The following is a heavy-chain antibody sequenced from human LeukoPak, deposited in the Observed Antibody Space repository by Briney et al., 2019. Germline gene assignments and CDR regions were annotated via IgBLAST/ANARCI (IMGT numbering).Heavy chain of an antibody. CDR3: ARTPVTTPNWFDP. Sequence: SSVNVSRKASLGTFSSYAIRGVGQAPGRGLEGMGRIIPILGIANYAQKFQGRVTITADKSTSTAYMELSSLRSEDTAVYYCARTPVTTPNWFDPWGQGTLVTVSS. V-gene: IGHV1-69*04. J-gene: IGHJ5*02. CDR2: IIPILGIA. CDR1: LGTFSSYA. D-gene: IGHD4-17*01.